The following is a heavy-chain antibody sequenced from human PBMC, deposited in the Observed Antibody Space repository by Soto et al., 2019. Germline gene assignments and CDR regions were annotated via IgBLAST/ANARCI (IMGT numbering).Heavy chain of an antibody. CDR2: ISAYNGNT. J-gene: IGHJ4*02. V-gene: IGHV1-18*01. CDR3: ARGVGNVRITIFGVVTLFDY. D-gene: IGHD3-3*01. Sequence: ASVKVSCKASGYTFTSYGISCVRQAPGQGLEWMGWISAYNGNTNYAQKLQGRVTMTTDTSTSTAYMELRSLRSDDTAVYYCARGVGNVRITIFGVVTLFDYWGQGTLVTVSS. CDR1: GYTFTSYG.